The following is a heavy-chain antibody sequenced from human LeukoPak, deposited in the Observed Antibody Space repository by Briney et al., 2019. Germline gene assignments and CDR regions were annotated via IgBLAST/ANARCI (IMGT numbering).Heavy chain of an antibody. CDR3: ARDLFDYDSSGYLDY. D-gene: IGHD3-22*01. CDR2: ISSSSSYI. CDR1: GFTFSSYS. J-gene: IGHJ4*02. Sequence: GGSLRLSCAASGFTFSSYSMNWVRQAPGKGLEWVSSISSSSSYIYYADSVKGRFTISRDNAKNSLYLQMNSLRAEDTAVYYCARDLFDYDSSGYLDYWGQGTLVTVSS. V-gene: IGHV3-21*01.